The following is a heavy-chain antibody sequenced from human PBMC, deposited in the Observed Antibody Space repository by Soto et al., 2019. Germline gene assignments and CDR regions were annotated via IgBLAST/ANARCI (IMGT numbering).Heavy chain of an antibody. J-gene: IGHJ6*02. D-gene: IGHD1-26*01. CDR1: RYTVTKFY. CDR2: INASGGST. V-gene: IGHV1-46*01. CDR3: ARSQVGRTLDV. Sequence: ASVKVSGKASRYTVTKFYIHWLRRAAGQGVEWMGIINASGGSTTYPQKFQGRVTMTRDTSTSTVHMELITLRSEATALYYCARSQVGRTLDVWGPGTTVTVSS.